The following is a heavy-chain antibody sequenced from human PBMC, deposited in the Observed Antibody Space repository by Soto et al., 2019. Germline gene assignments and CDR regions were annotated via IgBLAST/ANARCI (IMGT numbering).Heavy chain of an antibody. Sequence: PSETLSLTCTVSGGSISSSTHDWGWIRQPPGKGLEWIGSIYYSGTTYYNPSLKIRITISIDTSKNQFALNLRSVTAADTAVYYCARSSNWYFDYWGQGTLVTVS. CDR3: ARSSNWYFDY. CDR2: IYYSGTT. D-gene: IGHD6-13*01. CDR1: GGSISSSTHD. V-gene: IGHV4-39*01. J-gene: IGHJ4*02.